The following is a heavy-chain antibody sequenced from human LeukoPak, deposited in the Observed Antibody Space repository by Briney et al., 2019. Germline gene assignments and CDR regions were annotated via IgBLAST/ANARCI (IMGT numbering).Heavy chain of an antibody. D-gene: IGHD2-2*01. V-gene: IGHV1-69*05. CDR3: ARDGVVVVPAAPYNWFDP. J-gene: IGHJ5*02. Sequence: SVKVSCKATGGTFSSYAISWVRQAPGQGLEWMGRIIPIFGTANYAQKFQGRVTITTDESTSTAYMELSSLRSEDTAVYYCARDGVVVVPAAPYNWFDPWGQGTLVTVSS. CDR2: IIPIFGTA. CDR1: GGTFSSYA.